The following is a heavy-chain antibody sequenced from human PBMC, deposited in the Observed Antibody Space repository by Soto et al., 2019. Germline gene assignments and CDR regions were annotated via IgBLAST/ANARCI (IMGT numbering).Heavy chain of an antibody. V-gene: IGHV4-31*03. CDR1: GGSISSGGYY. CDR3: ARGKDRIAAAAHDFDY. J-gene: IGHJ4*02. D-gene: IGHD6-13*01. Sequence: KPSETLSLTCTVSGGSISSGGYYWSWIRQHPGKGLEWIGYIYYSGSTYYNPSPKSRVTISVDTSKNQFSLKLSSVTAADTAVYYCARGKDRIAAAAHDFDYWGQGTLVTVSS. CDR2: IYYSGST.